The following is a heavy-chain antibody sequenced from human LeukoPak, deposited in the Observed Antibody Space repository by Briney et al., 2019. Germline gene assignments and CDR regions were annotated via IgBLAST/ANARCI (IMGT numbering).Heavy chain of an antibody. CDR1: GFTFDDYA. Sequence: PGGSLRLSCAASGFTFDDYAMHWVRQAPGKGLEWVSLISWDGGSTYYADSVKGRFTISRDNSKNSLYLQMNSLRAEDTALYYCATSSSSGFHSYYYMDVWGKGTTVTVSS. D-gene: IGHD6-6*01. V-gene: IGHV3-43D*03. CDR2: ISWDGGST. J-gene: IGHJ6*03. CDR3: ATSSSSGFHSYYYMDV.